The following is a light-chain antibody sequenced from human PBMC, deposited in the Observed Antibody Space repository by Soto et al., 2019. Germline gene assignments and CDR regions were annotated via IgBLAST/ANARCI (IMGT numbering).Light chain of an antibody. Sequence: EIVMTQSPATLSVSPGERATLSCRASQTVNSNLAWYQQKLGQAPRLLIFGASTRDTGVPARFSGSGSGTGFNLTISSLQSDDFAVDYYQWYYNRPPWTFGQGTKVDIK. V-gene: IGKV3-15*01. CDR3: QWYYNRPPWT. CDR1: QTVNSN. CDR2: GAS. J-gene: IGKJ1*01.